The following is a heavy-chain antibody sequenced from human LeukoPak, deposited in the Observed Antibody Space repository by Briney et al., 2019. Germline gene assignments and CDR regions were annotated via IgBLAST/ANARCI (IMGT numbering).Heavy chain of an antibody. V-gene: IGHV4-59*08. CDR1: GGSISSYY. Sequence: SETLSLTCTVSGGSISSYYWSWIRQPPGKGLEWIGYIYYSGSTNYNPSLKSRVTISVDTSKNQFSLKLSFVTAADTAVYYCARQSGFYYYGSGSFDYWGQGTLVTVSS. CDR3: ARQSGFYYYGSGSFDY. CDR2: IYYSGST. J-gene: IGHJ4*02. D-gene: IGHD3-10*01.